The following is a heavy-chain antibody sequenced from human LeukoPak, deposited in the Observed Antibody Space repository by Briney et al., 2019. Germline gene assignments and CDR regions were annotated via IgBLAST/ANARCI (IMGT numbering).Heavy chain of an antibody. V-gene: IGHV3-21*01. D-gene: IGHD3-10*01. CDR2: ISSSSSYI. J-gene: IGHJ6*03. Sequence: PGGSLRLSCAASGCTFSSYSMNWVRQAPGKGLEWVSSISSSSSYIYYADSVKGRFTISRDNAKNSLYLQMNSLRAEDTAVYYCARDRRGSYYNVAYYYYMDVWGKGTTVTVSS. CDR1: GCTFSSYS. CDR3: ARDRRGSYYNVAYYYYMDV.